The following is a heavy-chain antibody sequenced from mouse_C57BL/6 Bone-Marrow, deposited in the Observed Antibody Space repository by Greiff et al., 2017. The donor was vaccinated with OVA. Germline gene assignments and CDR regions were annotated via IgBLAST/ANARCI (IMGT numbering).Heavy chain of an antibody. CDR3: ARDLSYGSSYGFAY. J-gene: IGHJ3*01. D-gene: IGHD1-1*01. CDR1: GYTFTDYY. CDR2: INPNNGGT. Sequence: VQLKESGPELVKPGASVKISCKASGYTFTDYYMNWVKQSHGKSLEWIGDINPNNGGTSYNQKFKGKATLTVDKSSSTAYMELRSLTSEDSAVYYCARDLSYGSSYGFAYWGQGTLVTVSA. V-gene: IGHV1-26*01.